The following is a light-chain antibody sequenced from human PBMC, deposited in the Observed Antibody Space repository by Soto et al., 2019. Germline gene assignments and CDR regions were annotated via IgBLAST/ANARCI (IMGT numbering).Light chain of an antibody. CDR1: QGISTY. CDR2: DAS. V-gene: IGKV1-9*01. J-gene: IGKJ4*01. Sequence: DLQLTQSPSFLSASVGDRVTITCRASQGISTYLAWYQQKPGKAPNFLIYDASTLQSGVPSRFSGSGSGTEFTLTISSLQPEDSATYYCQQLNSYPLTFGGGTKVAIK. CDR3: QQLNSYPLT.